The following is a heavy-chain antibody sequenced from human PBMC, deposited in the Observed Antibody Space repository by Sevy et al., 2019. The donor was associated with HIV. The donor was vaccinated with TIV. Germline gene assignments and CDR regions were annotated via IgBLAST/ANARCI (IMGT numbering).Heavy chain of an antibody. CDR2: ISYDGSNK. CDR1: GFTFSSYG. V-gene: IGHV3-30*18. Sequence: GGSLRLSCAASGFTFSSYGMHWVRQAPGKGLEWVAVISYDGSNKYYADSVKGRFTISRENSKNTLYLQMNSLGAGDTALYYSAKALGVGVGATRGFYYYYGMDVWGQGTTVTVSS. J-gene: IGHJ6*02. D-gene: IGHD1-26*01. CDR3: AKALGVGVGATRGFYYYYGMDV.